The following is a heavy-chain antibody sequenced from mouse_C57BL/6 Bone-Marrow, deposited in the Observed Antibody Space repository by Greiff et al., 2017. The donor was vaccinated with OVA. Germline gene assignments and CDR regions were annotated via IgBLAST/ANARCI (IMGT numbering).Heavy chain of an antibody. CDR2: ISSGGSYT. CDR1: GFTFSSYG. J-gene: IGHJ2*01. CDR3: ARHYYDYDVDY. Sequence: EVKVVESGGDLVKPGGSLKLSCAASGFTFSSYGMSWVRQTPDKRLEWVATISSGGSYTYYPDSVKGRFTISRDNAKNTLYLQMSSLKSEDTAMXYCARHYYDYDVDYWGQGTTLTVSA. D-gene: IGHD2-4*01. V-gene: IGHV5-6*01.